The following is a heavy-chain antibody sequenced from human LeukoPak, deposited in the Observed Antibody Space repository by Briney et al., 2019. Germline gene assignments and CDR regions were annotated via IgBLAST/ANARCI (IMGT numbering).Heavy chain of an antibody. Sequence: MPSETLSLTCAVYGGSFSGYYWSWIRQPPGKGLEWIGEINHSGSTNYNPSLKSRVTISVDTSKNQFSLKLSSVTAADTAVYYCARTVWFDPWGQGTLVTVSS. CDR1: GGSFSGYY. CDR3: ARTVWFDP. V-gene: IGHV4-34*01. D-gene: IGHD4-17*01. CDR2: INHSGST. J-gene: IGHJ5*02.